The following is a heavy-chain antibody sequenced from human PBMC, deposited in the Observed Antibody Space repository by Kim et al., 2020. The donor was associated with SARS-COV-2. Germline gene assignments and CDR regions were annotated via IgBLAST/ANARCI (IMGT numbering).Heavy chain of an antibody. CDR1: AFTVSSYD. Sequence: GGSLRLSCAASAFTVSSYDMHWVRLAPGMGLEYVSTISSDGGSTYAANLVERIFTFSRNNYNNVLYQQKSSLRAEDVAVYCWCIWVGGGKFNLGIWALGT. CDR2: ISSDGGST. D-gene: IGHD7-27*01. J-gene: IGHJ3*02. CDR3: CIWVGGGKFNLGI. V-gene: IGHV3-64*01.